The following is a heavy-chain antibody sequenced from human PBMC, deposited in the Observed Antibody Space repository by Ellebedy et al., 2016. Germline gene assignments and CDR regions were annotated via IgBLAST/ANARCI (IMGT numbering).Heavy chain of an antibody. CDR1: GFTFSNYW. J-gene: IGHJ4*02. CDR3: ARGSDPLVGRNFDY. V-gene: IGHV3-7*05. Sequence: GESLKISXAASGFTFSNYWMSWVRQAPGKGLEWVANIKQDGSEKYYVDSVKGRFTISRDNAKNSLYLQMNSLRAEDTALYYCARGSDPLVGRNFDYWGQGTLVTVSS. CDR2: IKQDGSEK.